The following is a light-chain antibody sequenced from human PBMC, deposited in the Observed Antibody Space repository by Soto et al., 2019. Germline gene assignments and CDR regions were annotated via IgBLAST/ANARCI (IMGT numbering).Light chain of an antibody. V-gene: IGKV3-20*01. Sequence: EIVLTQSPGTLSLSPGERATLSCRASQSVSSTFLGWYQQKPGQAPVLLIYGSSNRATGIPDRFSGSGSGTDFTLTISRLEPEDFAVYYCQQYDSSPLTFGQGTKVEIK. J-gene: IGKJ1*01. CDR1: QSVSSTF. CDR2: GSS. CDR3: QQYDSSPLT.